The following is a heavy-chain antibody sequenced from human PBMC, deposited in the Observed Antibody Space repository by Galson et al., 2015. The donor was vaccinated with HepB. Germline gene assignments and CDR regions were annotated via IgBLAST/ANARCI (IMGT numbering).Heavy chain of an antibody. D-gene: IGHD2-2*01. CDR2: IKSKTDGGTT. CDR3: TTAVVVPAAPDAFDI. J-gene: IGHJ3*02. Sequence: SLRLSCAASGFTFSNAWMNWVRQAPGKGLEWVGRIKSKTDGGTTDYAAPVKGRFTISRDDSKNTLYLQMNSLKTEDTAVYYCTTAVVVPAAPDAFDIWGQGTMVTVSS. CDR1: GFTFSNAW. V-gene: IGHV3-15*07.